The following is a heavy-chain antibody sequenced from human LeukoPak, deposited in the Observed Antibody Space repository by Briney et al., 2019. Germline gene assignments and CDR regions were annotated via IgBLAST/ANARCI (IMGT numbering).Heavy chain of an antibody. CDR3: ARESPYVGY. D-gene: IGHD3-16*01. J-gene: IGHJ4*02. CDR2: ISWKSGRT. Sequence: PGRSLRLSCEASQFTFDDYARRWVRQAPGKGLEWVSNISWKSGRTGSADSVQGRLIISRDNSQNSLYLQMNSLRAEDTAVYYCARESPYVGYWGQGTLVAVSS. V-gene: IGHV3-9*01. CDR1: QFTFDDYA.